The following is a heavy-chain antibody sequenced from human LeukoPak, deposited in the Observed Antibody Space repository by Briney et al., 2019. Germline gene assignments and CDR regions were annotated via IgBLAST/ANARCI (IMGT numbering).Heavy chain of an antibody. V-gene: IGHV3-66*01. CDR2: SYSGET. J-gene: IGHJ6*02. CDR3: VRDQFS. CDR1: GFTVSNNY. Sequence: GGSLRLSCAASGFTVSNNYMSWVRQAPGRLEWLSVSYSGETQYADSVKGRFTISRDDSKNTVYLPMNSLRDEDTATYYCVRDQFSWGQGTTVTVSS. D-gene: IGHD3-3*01.